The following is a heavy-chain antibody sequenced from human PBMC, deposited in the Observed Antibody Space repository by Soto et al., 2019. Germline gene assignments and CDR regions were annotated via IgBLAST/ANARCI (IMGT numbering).Heavy chain of an antibody. CDR2: IYYSGST. D-gene: IGHD1-26*01. CDR3: ASSEYSGSYAFDY. Sequence: QVQLQESGPGLVKPSETLSLTCTVSGGSISSSYWTWIRQPPGKGLEWIGYIYYSGSTNYNPSLKSRVTISINTSKNQFSLKLSSVTAADTAVYYCASSEYSGSYAFDYWGQGTLVTVSS. CDR1: GGSISSSY. J-gene: IGHJ4*02. V-gene: IGHV4-59*01.